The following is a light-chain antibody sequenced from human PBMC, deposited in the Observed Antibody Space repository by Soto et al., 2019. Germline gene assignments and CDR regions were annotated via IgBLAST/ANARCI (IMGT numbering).Light chain of an antibody. V-gene: IGKV3-20*01. J-gene: IGKJ5*01. CDR1: QSVXSTH. CDR3: QQYGTSPRT. Sequence: EILLTQSAGTLSLSPGERATLSCRASQSVXSTHLAWYQLKPGQAPRLFXYCASSRATGIPDRFSGSGSGTDFTLTISRLEPEDFEVYICQQYGTSPRTFGQGTRLEIK. CDR2: CAS.